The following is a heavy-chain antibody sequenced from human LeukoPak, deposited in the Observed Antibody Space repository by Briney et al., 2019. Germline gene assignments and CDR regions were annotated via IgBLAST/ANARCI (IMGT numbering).Heavy chain of an antibody. V-gene: IGHV3-30*18. Sequence: GGSLRLSCAASGFTFSSYGMHWVRQAPGKGLEWVAVISYDGSNKYYADSVKGRFTISRDNSTNTLYLQMNSLRAEDTAVYYCAKDHGVPAATDYYYGMDVWGQGTTVTVSS. CDR1: GFTFSSYG. CDR2: ISYDGSNK. J-gene: IGHJ6*02. D-gene: IGHD2-2*01. CDR3: AKDHGVPAATDYYYGMDV.